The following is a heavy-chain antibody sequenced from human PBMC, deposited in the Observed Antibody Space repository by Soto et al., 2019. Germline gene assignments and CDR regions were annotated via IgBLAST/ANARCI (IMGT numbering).Heavy chain of an antibody. Sequence: PGGSLRLSCAASGFTFSSYAMHWVRQAPGKGLEWVAVISYDGSNKYYADSVKGRFTISRDNSKNTLYLQMNSLRAEDTAVYYCARSYYDSSGAAYGMDVWGQGTTVTVSS. J-gene: IGHJ6*02. D-gene: IGHD3-22*01. CDR3: ARSYYDSSGAAYGMDV. CDR2: ISYDGSNK. CDR1: GFTFSSYA. V-gene: IGHV3-30-3*01.